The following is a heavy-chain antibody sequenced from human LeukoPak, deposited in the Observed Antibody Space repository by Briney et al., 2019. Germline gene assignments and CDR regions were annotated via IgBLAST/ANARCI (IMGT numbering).Heavy chain of an antibody. D-gene: IGHD3-22*01. CDR1: GFTVSSNY. V-gene: IGHV3-21*01. CDR3: ARDYYKNFDY. CDR2: ISSSNSYI. J-gene: IGHJ4*02. Sequence: GGSLRLSCAASGFTVSSNYMSWVRQAPGKGLEWVSSISSSNSYIFYADSVKGRFTISRDNAKNSLYLQMNSLRAEDTAVYYCARDYYKNFDYWGQGTPVTVSS.